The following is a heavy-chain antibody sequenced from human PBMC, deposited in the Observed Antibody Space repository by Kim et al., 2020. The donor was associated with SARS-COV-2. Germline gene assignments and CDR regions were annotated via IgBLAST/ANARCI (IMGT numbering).Heavy chain of an antibody. D-gene: IGHD3-10*01. Sequence: YADSVKGRFTISRDNSKNTLYLQMNSRRAEDTAAYYCANGEGSRYYGSVYWGQGTLVTVSS. J-gene: IGHJ4*02. V-gene: IGHV3-23*01. CDR3: ANGEGSRYYGSVY.